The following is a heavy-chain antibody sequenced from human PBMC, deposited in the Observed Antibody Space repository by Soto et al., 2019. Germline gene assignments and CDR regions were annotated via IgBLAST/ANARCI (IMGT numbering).Heavy chain of an antibody. V-gene: IGHV1-2*02. CDR1: GYTFTSYY. D-gene: IGHD2-21*02. CDR3: ARDRGGSDC. J-gene: IGHJ6*02. CDR2: INPDSGVT. Sequence: QVQLVQSGAEVKKPGASVKVSCKASGYTFTSYYMHWVRQAPGQGLEWMGWINPDSGVTYYPHKFQDRVTMTRDTSISTAYMELSRLTSDDTALYYCARDRGGSDCWGQGTTVIASS.